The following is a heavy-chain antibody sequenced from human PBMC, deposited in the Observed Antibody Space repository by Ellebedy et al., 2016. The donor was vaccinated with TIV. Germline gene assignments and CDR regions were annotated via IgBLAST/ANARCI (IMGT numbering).Heavy chain of an antibody. V-gene: IGHV1-69*13. J-gene: IGHJ5*02. CDR1: GGTFSSYA. CDR2: IIPIFGTA. CDR3: ARDGMTVTTDNWFNP. Sequence: SVKVSCXASGGTFSSYAISWVRQAPGQGLEWMGGIIPIFGTANYAQKFQGRVTITADESTSTAYMELSSLRSEDTAVYYCARDGMTVTTDNWFNPWGQGTLVTVSS. D-gene: IGHD4-17*01.